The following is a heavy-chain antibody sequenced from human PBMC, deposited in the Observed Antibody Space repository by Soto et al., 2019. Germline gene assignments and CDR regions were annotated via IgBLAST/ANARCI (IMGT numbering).Heavy chain of an antibody. CDR3: PRRPIMIPFGGVIAHDY. D-gene: IGHD3-16*02. J-gene: IGHJ4*02. CDR2: IDPSDSYT. CDR1: GYSFTSYW. Sequence: PGESLKISCKGSGYSFTSYWISWVRQMPGKGLEWMGRIDPSDSYTNYSPSFQGHVTISADKSISTAYLQWSSLKASDTAMYYCPRRPIMIPFGGVIAHDYWGQGTLATVSS. V-gene: IGHV5-10-1*01.